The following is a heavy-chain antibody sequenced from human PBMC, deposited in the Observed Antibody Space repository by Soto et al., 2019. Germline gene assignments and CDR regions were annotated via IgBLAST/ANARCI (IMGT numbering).Heavy chain of an antibody. Sequence: SQTLSLTCAVSGDSVSSNSVAWHWIRQSPSSGLEWLGRTYYKSRWFSDYAVSVKSRIIINRDTSKNQVSLQLTSVTPEDTAVYYCARDGSSSWYGLFSDYRLDVWGQGTTVTVSS. CDR2: TYYKSRWFS. J-gene: IGHJ6*02. CDR3: ARDGSSSWYGLFSDYRLDV. D-gene: IGHD6-13*01. V-gene: IGHV6-1*01. CDR1: GDSVSSNSVA.